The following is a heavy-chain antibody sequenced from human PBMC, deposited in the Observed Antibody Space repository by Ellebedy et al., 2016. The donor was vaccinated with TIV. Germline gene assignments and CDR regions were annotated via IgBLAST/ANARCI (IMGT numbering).Heavy chain of an antibody. CDR3: ARNGDFGADF. CDR2: INHSGST. Sequence: SETLSLTXAVYGGSFSGYYWSWIRQPPGKGLEWIGEINHSGSTNYNPSLKSRVTISVDTSKNQFSLKVSSMTAADTAIYYCARNGDFGADFWGRGILVTVSS. CDR1: GGSFSGYY. J-gene: IGHJ4*02. D-gene: IGHD4-17*01. V-gene: IGHV4-34*01.